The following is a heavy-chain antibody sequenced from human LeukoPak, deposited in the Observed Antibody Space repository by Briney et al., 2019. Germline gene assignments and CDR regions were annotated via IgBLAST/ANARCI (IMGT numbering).Heavy chain of an antibody. Sequence: SVKVSCKASGGTFSSYAISWVRQAPGQGLEWMGRIIPIFGTANYAQKFQGRVTITTDESTSTAYMELSGLRSEDTAVYYCARSLVTYYYDSSGYEGHYYYYYYMDVWGKGTTVTVSS. D-gene: IGHD3-22*01. CDR3: ARSLVTYYYDSSGYEGHYYYYYYMDV. J-gene: IGHJ6*03. V-gene: IGHV1-69*05. CDR2: IIPIFGTA. CDR1: GGTFSSYA.